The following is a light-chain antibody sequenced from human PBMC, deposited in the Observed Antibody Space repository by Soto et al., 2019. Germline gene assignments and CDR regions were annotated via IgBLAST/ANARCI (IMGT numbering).Light chain of an antibody. V-gene: IGKV1-5*03. CDR1: QSIRNW. CDR3: QQYNTYSWT. J-gene: IGKJ1*01. CDR2: KAF. Sequence: DIQMTQSPSILSASVGDRVTNTCRASQSIRNWLAWYQQKPGKAPKLLIYKAFSLESRVPSRFSGSGSGTEFTLTISSLQTDDFATYYCQQYNTYSWTFGQGTRVEIK.